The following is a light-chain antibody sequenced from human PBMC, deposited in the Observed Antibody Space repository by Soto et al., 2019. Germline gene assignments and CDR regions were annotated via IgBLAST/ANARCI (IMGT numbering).Light chain of an antibody. J-gene: IGKJ5*01. CDR3: QQYGSSPIT. CDR2: HTS. Sequence: ETVWTQSPGTLSLSPGERATLSCRASQSVGGSFLAWYQQRPGQAPRLLIYHTSYRATGIPDRFSGSGSGTDFTLTISRLEPEDFAVYYCQQYGSSPITFGQGTRLEIK. CDR1: QSVGGSF. V-gene: IGKV3-20*01.